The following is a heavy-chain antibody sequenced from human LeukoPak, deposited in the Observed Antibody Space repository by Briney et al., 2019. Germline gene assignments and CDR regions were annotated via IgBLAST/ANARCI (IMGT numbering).Heavy chain of an antibody. CDR3: ARDRPNYGDYGVGSDAFDI. D-gene: IGHD4-17*01. CDR2: ISSSSSYI. Sequence: GGSLRLSCAASGFTFSSYSMNWVRQAPGKGLEWVSSISSSSSYIYYADSVKGRFTISRDNAKNSLYLQMNSLRAEDTAVYYCARDRPNYGDYGVGSDAFDIWGQGTMVTVSS. J-gene: IGHJ3*02. V-gene: IGHV3-21*01. CDR1: GFTFSSYS.